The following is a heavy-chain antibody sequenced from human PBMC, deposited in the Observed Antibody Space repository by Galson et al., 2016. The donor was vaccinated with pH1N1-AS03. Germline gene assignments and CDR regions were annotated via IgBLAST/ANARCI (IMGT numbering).Heavy chain of an antibody. D-gene: IGHD3-16*01. CDR2: IYGGGDT. Sequence: SLRLSCAAFGFTINNNYMSWVRQAPGKGLEWVSVIYGGGDTFYADSVKGRFTISRDNSKNTVYLQMNSLRGEDTAVYYCAREPWGSTQGEYWGQGTLVTVSS. J-gene: IGHJ4*02. CDR3: AREPWGSTQGEY. V-gene: IGHV3-53*01. CDR1: GFTINNNY.